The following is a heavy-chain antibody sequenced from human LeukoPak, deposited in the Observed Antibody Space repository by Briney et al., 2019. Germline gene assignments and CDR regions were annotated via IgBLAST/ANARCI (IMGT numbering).Heavy chain of an antibody. V-gene: IGHV3-23*01. Sequence: PGGSLRLSYSASGFTFRNFAISWVRQAPGKGLEWVSSIGGGDTHYADSVKGRFTISRDDSGSTVDLQMSSLRAEDTAVYFCAKDGQSFNSMYDYFDSWGQGTLVTVSS. CDR3: AKDGQSFNSMYDYFDS. D-gene: IGHD2-8*01. CDR2: IGGGDT. CDR1: GFTFRNFA. J-gene: IGHJ4*02.